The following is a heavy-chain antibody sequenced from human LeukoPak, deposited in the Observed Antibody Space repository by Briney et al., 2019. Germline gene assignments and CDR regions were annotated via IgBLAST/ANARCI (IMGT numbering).Heavy chain of an antibody. V-gene: IGHV4-39*01. D-gene: IGHD3-10*01. Sequence: SETLSLTCTVSGGSISSSSYYWGWIRQPPGKGLEWIGSIYYSGSTYCNPSLKSRVTISVDTSKNQFSLKLSSVTAADTAVYYCARLHYGSGSSLLFDYWGQGTLVTVSS. CDR3: ARLHYGSGSSLLFDY. CDR1: GGSISSSSYY. CDR2: IYYSGST. J-gene: IGHJ4*02.